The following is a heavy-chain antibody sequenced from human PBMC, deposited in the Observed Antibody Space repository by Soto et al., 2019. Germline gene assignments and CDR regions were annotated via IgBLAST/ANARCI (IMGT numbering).Heavy chain of an antibody. V-gene: IGHV4-59*08. Sequence: SETLSLTCTVSGGSISGYYWSWLRQPPGKGLEWIGYIYNIGSTNYNPSLRSRVTMSIDTSQEQFSLKLSSVTATDTAVYYCARHQSEKWFGELQYNWFDPRGQGTLVT. J-gene: IGHJ5*02. CDR1: GGSISGYY. CDR3: ARHQSEKWFGELQYNWFDP. D-gene: IGHD3-10*01. CDR2: IYNIGST.